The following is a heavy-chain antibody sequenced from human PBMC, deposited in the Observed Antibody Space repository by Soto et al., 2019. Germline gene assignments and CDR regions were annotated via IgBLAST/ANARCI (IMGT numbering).Heavy chain of an antibody. Sequence: SETLSLTCTVSCGSISSGDYYWSWIRQPPGKGLEWIGYIYYSGSTYYNPSLKSRVTISVDTSKNQFSLKLRSVTAADTAVYICPRQRTSVVTQAYFDVWGPGSLVTVSS. J-gene: IGHJ4*02. CDR2: IYYSGST. CDR1: CGSISSGDYY. V-gene: IGHV4-30-4*01. CDR3: PRQRTSVVTQAYFDV. D-gene: IGHD2-21*02.